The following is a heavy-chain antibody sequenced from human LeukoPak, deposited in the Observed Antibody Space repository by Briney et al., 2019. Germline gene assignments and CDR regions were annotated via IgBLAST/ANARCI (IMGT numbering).Heavy chain of an antibody. CDR2: IKEDGSEK. CDR3: ARDLDY. V-gene: IGHV3-7*05. Sequence: PGGSLRLSCAASGFTFSNYWMSWVRQAPGKGLEWVANIKEDGSEKYYADSVKGRFTISRDNAKNSLYLQMNTLRAEDTAVYYCARDLDYWGQGTLVSVSS. J-gene: IGHJ4*02. CDR1: GFTFSNYW.